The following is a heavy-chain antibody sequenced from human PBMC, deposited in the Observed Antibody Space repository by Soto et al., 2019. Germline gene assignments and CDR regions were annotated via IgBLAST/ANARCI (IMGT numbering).Heavy chain of an antibody. Sequence: ASVKVSCKASGGTFSSYAISWVRQAPGQGLEWMGWISAYNGNTNYAQKLQGRVTMTTDTSTSTAYMELRSLRSDDTAVYYCARGYCSGGSCLSFDYWGQGTLVTVSS. CDR3: ARGYCSGGSCLSFDY. CDR1: GGTFSSYA. D-gene: IGHD2-15*01. CDR2: ISAYNGNT. J-gene: IGHJ4*02. V-gene: IGHV1-18*01.